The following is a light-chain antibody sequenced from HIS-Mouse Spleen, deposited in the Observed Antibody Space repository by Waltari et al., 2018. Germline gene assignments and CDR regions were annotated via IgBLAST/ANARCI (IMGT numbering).Light chain of an antibody. CDR1: SSDVGSYNL. Sequence: QSALTQPASVSGSPGQSITISCTGTSSDVGSYNLVSWYQQHPGKAPKLMIYEGRKRPSGVSKRFSCSKSGNTASLTISGLQAEDEADYYCCSYAGSSTWVFGGGTKLTVL. V-gene: IGLV2-23*01. J-gene: IGLJ3*02. CDR2: EGR. CDR3: CSYAGSSTWV.